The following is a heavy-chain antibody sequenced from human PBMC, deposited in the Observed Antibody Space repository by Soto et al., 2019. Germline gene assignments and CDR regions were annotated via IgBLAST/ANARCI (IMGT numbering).Heavy chain of an antibody. Sequence: ASVKASCNASVYTLPSYDITCVRQATGQGLEWMGWMNPNSGNTGYAQKFQGRVTMTRNTSISTAYMELSSLRSEDTAVYYCARVQQLGGYLWGQGTLVTVSS. V-gene: IGHV1-8*01. CDR3: ARVQQLGGYL. J-gene: IGHJ5*02. D-gene: IGHD6-13*01. CDR1: VYTLPSYD. CDR2: MNPNSGNT.